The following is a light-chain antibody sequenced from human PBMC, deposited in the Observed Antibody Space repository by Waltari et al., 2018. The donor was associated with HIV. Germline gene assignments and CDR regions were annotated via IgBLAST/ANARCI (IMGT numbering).Light chain of an antibody. CDR2: TAS. CDR3: QQYNAFPWT. J-gene: IGKJ1*01. V-gene: IGKV1-5*03. Sequence: DIQMTQSSSSLSASLGDTVTITCRASQSISTWLAWYQQKPGKAPQLLIYTASTLEGGVPSRFSGSGSGTECTLTISSLQPDDFATYYCQQYNAFPWTFGQGTKVEIK. CDR1: QSISTW.